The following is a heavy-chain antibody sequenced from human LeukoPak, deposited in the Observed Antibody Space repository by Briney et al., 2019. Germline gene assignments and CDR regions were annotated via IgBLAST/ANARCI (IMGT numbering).Heavy chain of an antibody. J-gene: IGHJ4*02. CDR3: ARHMELLSFRPEYYFDY. CDR2: IYYSGST. V-gene: IGHV4-39*01. D-gene: IGHD3-10*01. CDR1: GGSISSSSYY. Sequence: SETLSLTCTVSGGSISSSSYYWGWIRQPPGKGLEWIGGIYYSGSTYYNPSLKSRVTISVDTSKNQFSLKLSSVTAADTAVYYCARHMELLSFRPEYYFDYWGQGTLVTVSS.